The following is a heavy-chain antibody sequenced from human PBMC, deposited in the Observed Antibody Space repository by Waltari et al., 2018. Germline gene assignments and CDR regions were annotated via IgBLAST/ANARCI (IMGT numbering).Heavy chain of an antibody. Sequence: QVQLVQSGAEVKKPGASVKVSCKVSVYTLTELSMHWVRQAPGKGLEWMGGFDPEDGQTNNEQKCHGRVTMTEETSTGTAYMGRSSLGSGDRAVYYCGTPRGIRRWQGIAQFDPWGQGALVTGSS. V-gene: IGHV1-24*01. CDR3: GTPRGIRRWQGIAQFDP. CDR2: FDPEDGQT. J-gene: IGHJ5*02. CDR1: VYTLTELS. D-gene: IGHD6-13*01.